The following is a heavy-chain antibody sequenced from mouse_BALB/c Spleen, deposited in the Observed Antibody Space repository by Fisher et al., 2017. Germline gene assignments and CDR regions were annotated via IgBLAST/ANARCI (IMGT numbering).Heavy chain of an antibody. Sequence: KFKGKATLTVDKSSSTAYMQLNSLTSEDSAVYYCAREGNYMDYWGQGTSVTVSS. J-gene: IGHJ4*01. V-gene: IGHV1S45*01. CDR3: AREGNYMDY. D-gene: IGHD1-3*01.